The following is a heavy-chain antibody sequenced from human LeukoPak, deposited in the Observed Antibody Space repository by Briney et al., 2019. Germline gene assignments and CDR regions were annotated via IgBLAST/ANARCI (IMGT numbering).Heavy chain of an antibody. CDR2: IYFSGST. J-gene: IGHJ4*02. V-gene: IGHV4-31*03. CDR1: GVFINSGGHY. D-gene: IGHD6-19*01. CDR3: ARGPTSGWAYYFVS. Sequence: SETLSLICTFSGVFINSGGHYCTWIRQHPGKGLEWVGYIYFSGSTSYSPSLKSRVTLSIDTSKKHFSLRLTSVTAADTAVYYCARGPTSGWAYYFVSWGQGTQGTVSS.